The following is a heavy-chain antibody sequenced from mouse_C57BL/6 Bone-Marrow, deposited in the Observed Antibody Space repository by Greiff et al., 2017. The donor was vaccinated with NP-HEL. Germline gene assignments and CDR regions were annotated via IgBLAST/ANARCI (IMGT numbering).Heavy chain of an antibody. CDR3: ASLSYGSSPAWFAY. CDR2: IDPSDSET. CDR1: GYTFTSYW. Sequence: QVQLQQPGAELVRPGSSVKLSCKASGYTFTSYWMHWVKQRPIQGLEWIGNIDPSDSETHYNQKFKDKATLTVDKSSSTAYMQLSSLTSEDSAVYYGASLSYGSSPAWFAYWGQGTLVTVSA. V-gene: IGHV1-52*01. J-gene: IGHJ3*01. D-gene: IGHD1-1*01.